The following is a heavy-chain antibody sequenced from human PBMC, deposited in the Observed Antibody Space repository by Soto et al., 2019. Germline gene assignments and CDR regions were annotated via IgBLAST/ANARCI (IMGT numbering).Heavy chain of an antibody. D-gene: IGHD6-6*01. CDR1: GFTFSSYS. V-gene: IGHV3-21*01. CDR2: ISSSSSYI. CDR3: ARDISLEAPLDY. J-gene: IGHJ4*02. Sequence: PGGSLRLSCAASGFTFSSYSMNWVRQAPGKGLEWVSSISSSSSYIYYADSVKVRFTISRDNAKNSLYLQMNSLRAEDTAVYYCARDISLEAPLDYWGQGTLVTVSS.